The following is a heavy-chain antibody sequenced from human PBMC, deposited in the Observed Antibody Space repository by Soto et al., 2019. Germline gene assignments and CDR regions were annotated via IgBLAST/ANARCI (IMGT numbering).Heavy chain of an antibody. CDR3: ARDTGTGIAADWYFDL. D-gene: IGHD6-13*01. Sequence: QVQLVESGGGVVQPGRSLRLSCAASGFTFSSYAMHWVRQAPGKGLEWVAVISYDGSNKYYADSVKGRFTISRDNSKNTLYLQMNSLRAEDTAVYYCARDTGTGIAADWYFDLWGRGTLVTVSS. J-gene: IGHJ2*01. CDR1: GFTFSSYA. CDR2: ISYDGSNK. V-gene: IGHV3-30-3*01.